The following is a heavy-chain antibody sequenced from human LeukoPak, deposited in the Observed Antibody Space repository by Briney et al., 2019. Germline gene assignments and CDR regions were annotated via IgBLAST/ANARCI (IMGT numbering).Heavy chain of an antibody. CDR2: IYYSGST. V-gene: IGHV4-30-4*08. Sequence: SETLSLTCTVSGASISSGDYYSSWIRHPPGKCLEWIVYIYYSGSTYYNPSLMSRVTISVDTSKNQFSLKLSSVTAADTAVYYCARDSDYDRAHGAFQHWGQGTLVTVSS. J-gene: IGHJ1*01. CDR3: ARDSDYDRAHGAFQH. CDR1: GASISSGDYY. D-gene: IGHD3-22*01.